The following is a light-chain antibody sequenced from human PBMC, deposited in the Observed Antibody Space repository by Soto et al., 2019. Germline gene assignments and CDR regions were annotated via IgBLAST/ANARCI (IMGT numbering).Light chain of an antibody. CDR3: SSYTVTSVTLYV. V-gene: IGLV2-14*01. J-gene: IGLJ1*01. Sequence: QSALTQPASVSGSPGQSITISCTGTSSDIGSNNYVSWYQQHPGKAPEVMIYEVSNRPSGVSNRFSGSKSGNTASLTISGLQAEDEADYYCSSYTVTSVTLYVFGTGTKLTVL. CDR2: EVS. CDR1: SSDIGSNNY.